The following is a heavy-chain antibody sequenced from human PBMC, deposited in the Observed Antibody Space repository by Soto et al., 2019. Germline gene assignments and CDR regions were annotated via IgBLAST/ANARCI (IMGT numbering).Heavy chain of an antibody. Sequence: TGGSLRLSCAASGFTFSIYSMSWVRQAPGKGLEWVANIRKDGSGENYVDSVRGRFTISRDNAKNSLYLQMNSLRAEDTAVYFCARDRSGYYFDYWGQGTLVTVSS. CDR3: ARDRSGYYFDY. CDR2: IRKDGSGE. D-gene: IGHD3-22*01. J-gene: IGHJ4*02. V-gene: IGHV3-7*05. CDR1: GFTFSIYS.